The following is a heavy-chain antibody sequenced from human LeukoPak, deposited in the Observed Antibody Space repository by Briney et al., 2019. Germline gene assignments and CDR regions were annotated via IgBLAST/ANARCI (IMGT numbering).Heavy chain of an antibody. CDR1: GGSISSYY. CDR3: ARARYYGSGSYNDY. D-gene: IGHD3-10*01. CDR2: IYTSGST. V-gene: IGHV4-4*07. J-gene: IGHJ4*02. Sequence: SETLSLTCTVSGGSISSYYWSWIRQPARKGLEWIGRIYTSGSTNYNPSLKSRVTMSVDTSKNQFSLKLSSVTAADTAVYYCARARYYGSGSYNDYWGQGTLVTVSS.